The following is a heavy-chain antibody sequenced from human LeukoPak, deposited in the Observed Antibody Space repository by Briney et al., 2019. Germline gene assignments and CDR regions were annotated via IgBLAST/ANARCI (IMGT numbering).Heavy chain of an antibody. CDR1: GYSISSGYY. J-gene: IGHJ4*02. Sequence: SETLSLTCAVSGYSISSGYYWGWIRQPPGKGLEWIGSIYHSGSTYYNPSLKSRVTISVDTSKNQFSLKLSSVTAADTAVYYCATVRGYGGYDWNYWGQGTLVTVSS. CDR2: IYHSGST. D-gene: IGHD5-12*01. CDR3: ATVRGYGGYDWNY. V-gene: IGHV4-38-2*01.